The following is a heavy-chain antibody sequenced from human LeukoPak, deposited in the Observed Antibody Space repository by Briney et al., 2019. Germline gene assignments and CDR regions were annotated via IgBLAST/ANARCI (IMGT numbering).Heavy chain of an antibody. CDR2: LSGSGSNT. CDR1: GFTFSNYA. D-gene: IGHD3-16*01. J-gene: IGHJ4*02. CDR3: ATEKGDSPDY. V-gene: IGHV3-23*01. Sequence: GGSLRLSCAASGFTFSNYAMAWVRQAPGKGLEWVSGLSGSGSNTFYTDSLKGRLTISRDNPKNTLYLQMNSLRADDTAVYYCATEKGDSPDYWGQGTLVTVSS.